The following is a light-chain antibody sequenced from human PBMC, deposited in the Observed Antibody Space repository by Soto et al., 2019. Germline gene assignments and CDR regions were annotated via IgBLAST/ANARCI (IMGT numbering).Light chain of an antibody. Sequence: QSALTQPASVSGSPGQSITISCTGTSSDVGSYNLVSWYQQHPGKAPKLMISGGSKRPSGFSNRFSGSKSGNTASLTISGLQAEDEADYYCCSYAGSSTYVFGTGTKLTVL. J-gene: IGLJ1*01. CDR3: CSYAGSSTYV. CDR2: GGS. CDR1: SSDVGSYNL. V-gene: IGLV2-23*01.